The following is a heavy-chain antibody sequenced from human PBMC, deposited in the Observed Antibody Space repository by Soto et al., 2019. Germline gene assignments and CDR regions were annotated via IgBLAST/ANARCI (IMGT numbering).Heavy chain of an antibody. D-gene: IGHD6-13*01. Sequence: WEPLSLTCAVYGGSFSGHYWCWIRQPTGKGLEWIGEINHSGSTNYNPSLKSRVTISVDTSKNQFTLKLSSVTASDTAVYYCARGRGQQLVRNYYCYGMDVWGQGTTVTVSS. J-gene: IGHJ6*02. CDR3: ARGRGQQLVRNYYCYGMDV. V-gene: IGHV4-34*01. CDR1: GGSFSGHY. CDR2: INHSGST.